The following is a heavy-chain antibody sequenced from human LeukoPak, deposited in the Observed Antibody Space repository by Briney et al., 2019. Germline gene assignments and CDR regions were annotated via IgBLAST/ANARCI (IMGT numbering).Heavy chain of an antibody. CDR2: ISYDGSNK. CDR1: GFTFSSYA. D-gene: IGHD5-18*01. V-gene: IGHV3-30-3*01. Sequence: PGRSLRLSCAASGFTFSSYAMHWVRQAPGKGLEWVAVISYDGSNKYNADSEKGRFTISRDNSKNTLYLQMNSLRAEDTAVYYCARAMCEYSYGFCGMDVWGRGTTVTVSS. J-gene: IGHJ6*02. CDR3: ARAMCEYSYGFCGMDV.